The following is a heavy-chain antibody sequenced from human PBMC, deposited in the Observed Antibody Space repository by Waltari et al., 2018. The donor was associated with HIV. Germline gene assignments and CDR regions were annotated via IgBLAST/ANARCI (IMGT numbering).Heavy chain of an antibody. J-gene: IGHJ5*02. CDR3: ARDSRGTSWSLNWFDP. CDR2: ISSSGSFI. CDR1: GFTFSHHS. D-gene: IGHD6-13*01. Sequence: EVQLVDSGGGLVKPGGSLRLSCAAPGFTFSHHSMNWVRQSPGKGLEWVSSISSSGSFIYYADSVKGRFTISRDNAQNSMYLQMNNLRADDSAMYYCARDSRGTSWSLNWFDPWGQGTLVTVSS. V-gene: IGHV3-21*02.